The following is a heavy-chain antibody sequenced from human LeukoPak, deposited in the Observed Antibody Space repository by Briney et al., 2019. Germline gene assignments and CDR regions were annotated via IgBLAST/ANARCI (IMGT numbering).Heavy chain of an antibody. CDR3: ARTITDRSYGGKPIDAFDI. V-gene: IGHV5-51*01. Sequence: GESLKISCKGSGYSFTSYWIGWVRQMPGKGLEWMGIIYPGDSDTRYSPSFQGQVTISADKSISTAYLQWSSLKASDTAMYYCARTITDRSYGGKPIDAFDIWGQGTMVTVSS. J-gene: IGHJ3*02. CDR1: GYSFTSYW. CDR2: IYPGDSDT. D-gene: IGHD4-23*01.